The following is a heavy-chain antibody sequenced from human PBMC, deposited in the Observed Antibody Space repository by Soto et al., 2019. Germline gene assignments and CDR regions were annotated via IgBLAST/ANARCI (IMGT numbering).Heavy chain of an antibody. CDR2: ISNNSSHE. Sequence: QVEVVQSGGGVVQPGKSVRLSCKASGFIFSDYGVHWARQAPGKGLQWVAFISNNSSHEYYADSVKGRLTISRDNSQNTVYLHLKSLRPEDTAVYYCVPNFDYWGQGTRVNVSP. V-gene: IGHV3-30*03. CDR3: VPNFDY. CDR1: GFIFSDYG. J-gene: IGHJ4*02.